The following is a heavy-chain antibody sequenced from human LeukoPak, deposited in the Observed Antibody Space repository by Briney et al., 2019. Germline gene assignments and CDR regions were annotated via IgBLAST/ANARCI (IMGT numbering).Heavy chain of an antibody. V-gene: IGHV3-7*03. CDR1: GFTFSSYW. CDR2: INQDGTEK. CDR3: ARGGGLDV. Sequence: GGSLRLSCAASGFTFSSYWMSWVRQAPGEGLEWVAKINQDGTEKAYVDSVRGRFTISRDNAKNSLYLQMSNLRAEDTAVYFCARGGGLDVWGQGATVTVSS. J-gene: IGHJ6*02. D-gene: IGHD3-16*01.